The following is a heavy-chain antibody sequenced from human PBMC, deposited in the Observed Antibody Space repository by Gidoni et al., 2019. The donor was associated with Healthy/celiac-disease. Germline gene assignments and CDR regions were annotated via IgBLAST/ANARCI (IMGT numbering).Heavy chain of an antibody. CDR1: GFPLRRYS. Sequence: EVQLVESGGGLVKPGGSLRLSCAASGFPLRRYSLNWVRQAPGKGLEWVSSISSSSSYIYYADSVKCRFTISRDNAKNSLYLQMNSLRAEDTAVYYCAREATIGYCSGGSCPMDVWGQGTTVTVSS. CDR2: ISSSSSYI. V-gene: IGHV3-21*01. D-gene: IGHD2-15*01. CDR3: AREATIGYCSGGSCPMDV. J-gene: IGHJ6*02.